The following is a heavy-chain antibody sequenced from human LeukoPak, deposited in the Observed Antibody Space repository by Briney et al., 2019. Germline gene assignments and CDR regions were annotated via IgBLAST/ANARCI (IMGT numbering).Heavy chain of an antibody. J-gene: IGHJ4*02. Sequence: GGSLRLSCAASGFTFSTYSMNWVRQVPGKGLEWVSYISGTSSSIYYADSVKGRFTISRDNARNSLYLQMNSLRAEDTAVYYCARDLSPSIAVTGRPNFAHWGQGTLVTVSS. V-gene: IGHV3-48*01. CDR3: ARDLSPSIAVTGRPNFAH. CDR1: GFTFSTYS. D-gene: IGHD6-19*01. CDR2: ISGTSSSI.